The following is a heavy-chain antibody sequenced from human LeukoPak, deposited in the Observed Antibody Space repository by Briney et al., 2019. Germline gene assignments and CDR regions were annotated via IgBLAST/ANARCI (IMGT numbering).Heavy chain of an antibody. CDR1: GFTFSSYA. V-gene: IGHV3-30-3*01. D-gene: IGHD3-22*01. Sequence: GGSLRLSCAASGFTFSSYAMHWVRQAPGKGLEWVAVISYDGSNKYYADSVKGRFTISRDNSKNTLYLQMNSLRAEDTAVYYCARYYYDSSGSDYWGQGTLVTVSS. CDR3: ARYYYDSSGSDY. CDR2: ISYDGSNK. J-gene: IGHJ4*02.